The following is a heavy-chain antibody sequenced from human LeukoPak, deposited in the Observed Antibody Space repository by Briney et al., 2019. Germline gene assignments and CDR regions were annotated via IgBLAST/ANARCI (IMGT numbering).Heavy chain of an antibody. Sequence: GASVTVSCTASGGTFSSYAISWVRQAPGQGLEWVGMIYPRDGSTSYAQKFQGRVTVTRDTSTSTVHMELSGLRSEDTAVYYCARDQEGFDYWGQGTLVTVSS. V-gene: IGHV1-46*01. CDR1: GGTFSSYA. CDR2: IYPRDGST. J-gene: IGHJ4*02. CDR3: ARDQEGFDY.